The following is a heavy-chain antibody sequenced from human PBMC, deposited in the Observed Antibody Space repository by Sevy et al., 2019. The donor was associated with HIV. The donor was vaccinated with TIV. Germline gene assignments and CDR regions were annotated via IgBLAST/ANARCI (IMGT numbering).Heavy chain of an antibody. CDR1: GGSISSGDYC. J-gene: IGHJ3*02. D-gene: IGHD3-22*01. Sequence: SETLSLTCTVSGGSISSGDYCWSWIRQPPGKGLEWIGYIYYSGSTYYNPSLKSRVTISVDTSKNQFSLKLSSVTAADTAVYYCARGESIVVVIKGDAFDIWGQGTMVTVSS. V-gene: IGHV4-30-4*01. CDR2: IYYSGST. CDR3: ARGESIVVVIKGDAFDI.